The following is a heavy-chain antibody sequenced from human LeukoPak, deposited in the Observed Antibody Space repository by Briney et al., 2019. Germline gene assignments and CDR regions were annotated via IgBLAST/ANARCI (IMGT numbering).Heavy chain of an antibody. J-gene: IGHJ5*02. Sequence: PSETLSLTCTVSGGSISSSSYYWGWIRQPPGKGLEWIGSIYYSGSTYYNPSLKSRVTISVDTSKNQFSLKLSSVTAADTAVYYCARWGVYCSSTSCYNNWFDPWGQGTLVTVSS. CDR2: IYYSGST. CDR1: GGSISSSSYY. D-gene: IGHD2-2*02. V-gene: IGHV4-39*01. CDR3: ARWGVYCSSTSCYNNWFDP.